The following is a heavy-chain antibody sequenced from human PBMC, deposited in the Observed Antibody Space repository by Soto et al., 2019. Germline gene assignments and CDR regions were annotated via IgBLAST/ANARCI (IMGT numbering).Heavy chain of an antibody. D-gene: IGHD6-25*01. Sequence: QVQLVESGGGVVQPGRSLRLSCAASGFTFSSYGMHWVRQAPGKGLEWVAVISYDGSNKYYADSVKGRLTISRDNSKNTLYLQRNSLRGEDSAVYYCAKVNGSGCDWLRVGDASDIWGQGTMVTVSS. J-gene: IGHJ3*02. CDR2: ISYDGSNK. CDR1: GFTFSSYG. V-gene: IGHV3-30*18. CDR3: AKVNGSGCDWLRVGDASDI.